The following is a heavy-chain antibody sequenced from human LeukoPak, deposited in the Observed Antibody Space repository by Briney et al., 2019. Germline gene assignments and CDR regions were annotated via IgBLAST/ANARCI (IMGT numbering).Heavy chain of an antibody. CDR2: IKEDGSEK. V-gene: IGHV3-7*05. J-gene: IGHJ4*02. D-gene: IGHD2-21*01. Sequence: GGSLRLSCAASGFTFSGYWMTWVRQAPGKGLEYVVNIKEDGSEKYYVDSVKGRFTISRDNTQNSLYLQMSSLRGDDTAVYYCVRDCGFHTFDYWGQGTLVTVSS. CDR3: VRDCGFHTFDY. CDR1: GFTFSGYW.